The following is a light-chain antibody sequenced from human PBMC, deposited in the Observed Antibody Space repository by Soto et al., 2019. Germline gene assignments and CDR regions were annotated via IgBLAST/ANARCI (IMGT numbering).Light chain of an antibody. CDR3: QQYDEWPPSYT. CDR2: GAS. V-gene: IGKV3-15*01. CDR1: QSVSSN. Sequence: EIVMTQSPATLSVSPGERATLSCRASQSVSSNLAWYQQKPGQAPRLLIYGASTRATGIPARISGSGSGTEFTLTLSSLQSEDFAIYYCQQYDEWPPSYTFGQGTKLEI. J-gene: IGKJ2*01.